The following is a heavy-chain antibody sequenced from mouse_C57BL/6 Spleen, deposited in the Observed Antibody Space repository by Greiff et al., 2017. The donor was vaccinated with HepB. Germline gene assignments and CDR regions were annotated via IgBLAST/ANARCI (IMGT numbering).Heavy chain of an antibody. D-gene: IGHD2-4*01. J-gene: IGHJ2*01. CDR2: ISSGGDYI. CDR3: TRVGDYDGPFDY. CDR1: GFTFSSYA. Sequence: EVQLQESGEGLVKPGGSLKLSCAASGFTFSSYAMSWVRQTPEKRLEWVAYISSGGDYIYYADTVKGRFTISRDNARNTLYLQMSSLKSEDTAMYYCTRVGDYDGPFDYWGQGTTLTVSS. V-gene: IGHV5-9-1*02.